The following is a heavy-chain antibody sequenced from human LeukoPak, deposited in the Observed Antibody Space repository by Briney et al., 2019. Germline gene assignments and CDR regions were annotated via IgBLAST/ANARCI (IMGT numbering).Heavy chain of an antibody. Sequence: PGGSLRLSCAASGFTFSIYAMHWVRQAPGKGLEWMATITATTSNTNYADSVKGRFTIYRDNSKRTLYLQMNSLRADDTAIYYCAKNPNGDYVGAFDFWGQGTVVTVSS. D-gene: IGHD4-23*01. V-gene: IGHV3-23*01. CDR1: GFTFSIYA. CDR3: AKNPNGDYVGAFDF. CDR2: ITATTSNT. J-gene: IGHJ3*01.